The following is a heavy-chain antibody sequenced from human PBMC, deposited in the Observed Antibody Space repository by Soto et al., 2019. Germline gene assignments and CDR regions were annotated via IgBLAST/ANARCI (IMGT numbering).Heavy chain of an antibody. CDR1: GFTFSSYS. Sequence: GGSLRLSCAASGFTFSSYSMNWVRQAPGKGLEWVSYISSSSSTIYYADSVKGRFTISRGNAKNSLYLQMNSLRDEDTAVYYCARDVLGYCSGGSCQKGNWFDPWGQGTLVTVSS. D-gene: IGHD2-15*01. V-gene: IGHV3-48*02. CDR3: ARDVLGYCSGGSCQKGNWFDP. CDR2: ISSSSSTI. J-gene: IGHJ5*02.